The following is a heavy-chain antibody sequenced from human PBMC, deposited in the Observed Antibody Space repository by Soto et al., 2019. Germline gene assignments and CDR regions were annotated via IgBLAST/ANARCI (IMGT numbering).Heavy chain of an antibody. D-gene: IGHD2-15*01. CDR3: ARQGGCSGGSCYAPWFDP. Sequence: SETLSLTCTVSGGSTSSSSYYWGWIRQPPGKGLEWIGSIYYSGSTYYNPSLKSRVTISVDTSKNQFSLKLSSVTAADTAVYYCARQGGCSGGSCYAPWFDPWGQGTLVTVSS. V-gene: IGHV4-39*01. CDR2: IYYSGST. J-gene: IGHJ5*02. CDR1: GGSTSSSSYY.